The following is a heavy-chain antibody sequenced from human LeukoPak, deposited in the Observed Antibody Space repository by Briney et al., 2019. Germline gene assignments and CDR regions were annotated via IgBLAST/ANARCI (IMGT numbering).Heavy chain of an antibody. CDR1: GGSISSGDYY. CDR3: ARDLGSSTSCQDY. CDR2: IYYSGST. Sequence: SETLSLTCTVSGGSISSGDYYWSWIRQPPGKGLEWIGSIYYSGSTYYNPSLKSRVTMSVDTSKNQFSLKLSSVTAADTAVYYCARDLGSSTSCQDYWGQGTLVTVSS. V-gene: IGHV4-39*07. D-gene: IGHD2-2*01. J-gene: IGHJ4*02.